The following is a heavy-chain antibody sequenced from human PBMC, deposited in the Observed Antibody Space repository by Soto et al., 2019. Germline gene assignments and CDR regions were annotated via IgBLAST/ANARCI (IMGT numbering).Heavy chain of an antibody. CDR3: AKRDCSSTSCYFRNTHGMDV. J-gene: IGHJ6*02. Sequence: LRLSCAASGFTFSSYAMSWVRQAPGKGLEWVSAISGSGGSTYYADSVKGRFTISRDNSKNTLYLQMNSLRAEDTAVYYCAKRDCSSTSCYFRNTHGMDVWGQGTTVTVSS. V-gene: IGHV3-23*01. D-gene: IGHD2-2*01. CDR1: GFTFSSYA. CDR2: ISGSGGST.